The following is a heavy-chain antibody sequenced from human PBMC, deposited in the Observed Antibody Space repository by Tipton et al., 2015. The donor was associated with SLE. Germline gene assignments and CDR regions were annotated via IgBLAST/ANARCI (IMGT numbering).Heavy chain of an antibody. Sequence: TLSLTCTVSGAYIRTYYWSWVRQPAGKGLGRIGRAYNRGSTNYSPSLKSRNTMSVDTSKNQFSLRLNPVTAADTAVYYCVRGTRYGGNDGYFDDWGQGTLVTVSS. CDR3: VRGTRYGGNDGYFDD. J-gene: IGHJ4*02. CDR2: AYNRGST. CDR1: GAYIRTYY. D-gene: IGHD1-26*01. V-gene: IGHV4-4*07.